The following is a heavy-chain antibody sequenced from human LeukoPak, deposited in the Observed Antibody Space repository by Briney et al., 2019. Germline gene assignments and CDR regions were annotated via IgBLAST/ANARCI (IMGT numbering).Heavy chain of an antibody. CDR2: ISGSGGST. V-gene: IGHV3-23*01. Sequence: GGSLRLSCAASGFTLSSYTMNWVRQAPGKGLEWVSAISGSGGSTYYADSVKGRFTISRDNSKNTLYLQMNSLRAEDTAVYYCAKAPGYSSSWYPFDYWGQGTLVTVSS. J-gene: IGHJ4*02. CDR1: GFTLSSYT. CDR3: AKAPGYSSSWYPFDY. D-gene: IGHD6-13*01.